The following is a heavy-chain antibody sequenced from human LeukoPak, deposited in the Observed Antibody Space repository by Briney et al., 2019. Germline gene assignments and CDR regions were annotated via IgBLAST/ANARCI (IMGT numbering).Heavy chain of an antibody. Sequence: SETLSLICAVYGGSFSGYYWSWIRQPPGKGLEWIGEINHSGSTNYNPSLKSRVTISVDTSKNQFSLKLSSVTAADTAVYYCARALTTVTRRYGMDVWGQGTTVTVSS. CDR1: GGSFSGYY. CDR2: INHSGST. J-gene: IGHJ6*02. D-gene: IGHD4-17*01. V-gene: IGHV4-34*01. CDR3: ARALTTVTRRYGMDV.